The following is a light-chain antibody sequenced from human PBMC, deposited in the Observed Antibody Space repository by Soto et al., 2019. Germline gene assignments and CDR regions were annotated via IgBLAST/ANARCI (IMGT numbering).Light chain of an antibody. Sequence: DLQMTQSPSSLSASVGDRVTITCRASQSITGYLNWYQQKPGKAPKLLIYAASSLQSGVPSRFSGSGSGTDFTLPISSLQRDDFATYFCQQSLGIPYTFGQGTRLETK. CDR2: AAS. V-gene: IGKV1-39*01. CDR1: QSITGY. J-gene: IGKJ2*01. CDR3: QQSLGIPYT.